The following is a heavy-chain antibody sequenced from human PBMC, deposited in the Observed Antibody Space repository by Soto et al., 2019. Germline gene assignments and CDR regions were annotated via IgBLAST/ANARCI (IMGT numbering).Heavy chain of an antibody. J-gene: IGHJ4*02. CDR2: IYHSGST. CDR3: ARGAMGAAGFDY. D-gene: IGHD1-26*01. CDR1: GGSISSGGYS. Sequence: QLQLQESGSGLVKPSQTLSLTCAVSGGSISSGGYSWSWIRQPPGKGLEWIGYIYHSGSTYYNPALNNRVTISVDRSKNQFSLKLSSVTAADTAVYYCARGAMGAAGFDYWGQGTLVTVSS. V-gene: IGHV4-30-2*01.